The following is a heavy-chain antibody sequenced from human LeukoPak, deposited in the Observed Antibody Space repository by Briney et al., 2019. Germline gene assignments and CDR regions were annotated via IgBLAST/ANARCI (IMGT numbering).Heavy chain of an antibody. CDR1: GYTLTELS. V-gene: IGHV1-2*02. D-gene: IGHD3-3*01. CDR2: INPNSGGT. CDR3: ARGSPLFLEWLLDAFDI. Sequence: GASVKVSCKVSGYTLTELSMHWVRQAPGQGLEWMGWINPNSGGTNYAQKFQGRVTMTRDTSISTAYMELSRLRSDDTAVYYCARGSPLFLEWLLDAFDIWGQGTMVTVSS. J-gene: IGHJ3*02.